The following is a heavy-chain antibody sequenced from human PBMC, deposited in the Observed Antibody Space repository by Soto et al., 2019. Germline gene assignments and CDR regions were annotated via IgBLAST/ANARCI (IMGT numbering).Heavy chain of an antibody. Sequence: PSETLSLTCTVSGDSISSYFWSWIRQPPGKGLEWIGYIYYTGSTNYSPSLKSRVTISIDTSKNQFSLRAEDTAVYYCAKDPTPYSSNWDYYYGMDVWGQGTTVTVSS. J-gene: IGHJ6*02. CDR3: AKDPTPYSSNWDYYYGMDV. CDR2: IYYTGST. V-gene: IGHV4-59*01. D-gene: IGHD6-13*01. CDR1: GDSISSYF.